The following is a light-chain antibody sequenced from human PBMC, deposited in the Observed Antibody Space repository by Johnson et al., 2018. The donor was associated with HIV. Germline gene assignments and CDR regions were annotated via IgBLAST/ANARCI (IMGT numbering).Light chain of an antibody. CDR1: SSNIGNND. CDR3: GTWDSSLSAGV. V-gene: IGLV1-51*01. J-gene: IGLJ1*01. Sequence: QSVLTQPPSVSAAPGQKVTISCSGSSSNIGNNDVSWYQQLPGTAPKVLIYDNNKRPSGIPDRFSGSKSGTSATLGITGLQTGDEADYYCGTWDSSLSAGVFGTGTKVTFL. CDR2: DNN.